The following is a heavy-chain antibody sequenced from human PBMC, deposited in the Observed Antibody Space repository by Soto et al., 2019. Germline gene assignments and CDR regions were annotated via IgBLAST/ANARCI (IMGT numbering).Heavy chain of an antibody. CDR1: GYTFSSGY. Sequence: ASGKGCCKESGYTFSSGYMHMLRQAPVQVLEWMGIINPSGGSTSYAQKFQGRVTMTRDTSTSTVYMELSSLRSEDTAVYHCARDRIKIAARPNNNWFDPWGQGTLVIVS. J-gene: IGHJ5*02. CDR2: INPSGGST. D-gene: IGHD6-6*01. V-gene: IGHV1-46*01. CDR3: ARDRIKIAARPNNNWFDP.